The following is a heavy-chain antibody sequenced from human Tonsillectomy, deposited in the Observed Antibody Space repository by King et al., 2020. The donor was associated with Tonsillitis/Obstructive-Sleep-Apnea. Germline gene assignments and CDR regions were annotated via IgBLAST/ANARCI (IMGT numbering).Heavy chain of an antibody. CDR3: ARGAREVPAAIFTWVTERYYFDY. D-gene: IGHD2-2*01. Sequence: VQLVESGGGLIQPGGALRLSCAASGFTVSSNYMSWVRQAPGTVLEWGSIIYSGGSTYYADSVKGRFTISRDNSKNTLDLQMNSLGAEDTAVYYCARGAREVPAAIFTWVTERYYFDYWGQGTLVTVSS. CDR1: GFTVSSNY. V-gene: IGHV3-53*01. J-gene: IGHJ4*02. CDR2: IYSGGST.